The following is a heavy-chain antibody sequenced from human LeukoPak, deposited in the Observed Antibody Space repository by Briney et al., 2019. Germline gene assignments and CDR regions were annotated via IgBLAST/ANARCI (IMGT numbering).Heavy chain of an antibody. CDR1: GYTFTSYD. D-gene: IGHD3-22*01. Sequence: ASVKVSCKASGYTFTSYDFNWVRHATGQGLEGRGWMNPNMGNTGYAQRLQDRVTMTRDTATSTAYMELSSLSSEDTAVYYCATPGVHYDPSGYYPFQHWGQGTLVTVSS. CDR2: MNPNMGNT. J-gene: IGHJ1*01. V-gene: IGHV1-8*01. CDR3: ATPGVHYDPSGYYPFQH.